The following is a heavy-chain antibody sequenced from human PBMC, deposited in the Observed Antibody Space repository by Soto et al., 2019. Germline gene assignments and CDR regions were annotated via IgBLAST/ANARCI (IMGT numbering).Heavy chain of an antibody. CDR2: IYSGGST. CDR3: ARDRPYSSGWDPDY. Sequence: EVQLVESGGGLVQPGGSLRLSGAASGFTVSSNYMSWVRQAPGKGLEWVSVIYSGGSTYYSDSVKGRFTISRDNTRNTLYLQMNSLRAEDAAVYYCARDRPYSSGWDPDYGGQGNLVSVSS. V-gene: IGHV3-66*01. CDR1: GFTVSSNY. J-gene: IGHJ4*02. D-gene: IGHD6-19*01.